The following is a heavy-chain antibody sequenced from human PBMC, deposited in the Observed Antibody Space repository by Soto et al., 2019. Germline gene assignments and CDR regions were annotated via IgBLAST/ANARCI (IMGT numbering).Heavy chain of an antibody. J-gene: IGHJ4*02. Sequence: QVQLVESGGGVVQPGTSLRLSCVGSGFTFRSYVIHWVRQAPGKGLEWVALTSYDGSNKYYDDSVKGRFTTARDNARNTVDLEMDSLRLEDTALYYCARWGTTGGLAVWGQGTLVSVSS. V-gene: IGHV3-30*19. D-gene: IGHD3-16*01. CDR1: GFTFRSYV. CDR2: TSYDGSNK. CDR3: ARWGTTGGLAV.